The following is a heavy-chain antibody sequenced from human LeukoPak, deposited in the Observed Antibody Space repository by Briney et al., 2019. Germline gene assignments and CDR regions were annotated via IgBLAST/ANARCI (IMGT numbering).Heavy chain of an antibody. V-gene: IGHV4-34*01. CDR3: VRTTVSKEGWFDP. D-gene: IGHD4-17*01. J-gene: IGHJ5*02. CDR1: GGSFSGYY. Sequence: PSETLSLTCAVYGGSFSGYYWSWIRQPPGKGLEWIGEINHSGSTNYNPSLKSRVTISVDTSKNQFSLKLSSVTAADTAVYYCVRTTVSKEGWFDPRGQGTLVTVSS. CDR2: INHSGST.